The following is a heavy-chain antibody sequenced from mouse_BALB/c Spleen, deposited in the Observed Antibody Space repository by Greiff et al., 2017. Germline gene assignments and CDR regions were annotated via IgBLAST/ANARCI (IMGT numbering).Heavy chain of an antibody. CDR2: ISSGGSYT. V-gene: IGHV5-6-4*01. Sequence: EVQRVESGGGLVKPGGSLKLSCAASGFTFSSYTMSWVRQTPEKRLEWVATISSGGSYTYYPDSVKGRFTISRDNAKNTLYLQMSSLKSEDTAMYYCTRDRDVADYWGQGTTLTVSS. CDR3: TRDRDVADY. CDR1: GFTFSSYT. J-gene: IGHJ2*01. D-gene: IGHD3-3*01.